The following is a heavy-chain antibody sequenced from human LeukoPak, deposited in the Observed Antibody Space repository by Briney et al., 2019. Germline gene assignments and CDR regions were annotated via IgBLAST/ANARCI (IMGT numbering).Heavy chain of an antibody. D-gene: IGHD2-8*01. CDR3: ASPSTPTNGLDY. CDR2: INPSGGST. CDR1: GYTFTSYG. J-gene: IGHJ4*02. V-gene: IGHV1-46*01. Sequence: GASVKVSCKASGYTFTSYGISWVRQAPGQGLEWMGIINPSGGSTSYAQKFQGRVTMTRDTSTSTVYMELSSLRSEDTAVYYCASPSTPTNGLDYWGQGTLVTVSS.